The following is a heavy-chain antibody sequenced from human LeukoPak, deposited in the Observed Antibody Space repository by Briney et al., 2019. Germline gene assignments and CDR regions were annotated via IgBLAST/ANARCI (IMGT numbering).Heavy chain of an antibody. J-gene: IGHJ4*02. CDR1: GFTFRTYA. CDR3: ARAPCSSTSCYARPFDY. V-gene: IGHV3-21*01. D-gene: IGHD2-2*01. CDR2: ISSSSRYI. Sequence: GGSLRLSCTDSGFTFRTYAMNWVRQAPGKGLEWVSSISSSSRYISYADSVKGRFTISRDNAENSVYLEMNSLRAEDTAVYYCARAPCSSTSCYARPFDYWGQGTLVTVSS.